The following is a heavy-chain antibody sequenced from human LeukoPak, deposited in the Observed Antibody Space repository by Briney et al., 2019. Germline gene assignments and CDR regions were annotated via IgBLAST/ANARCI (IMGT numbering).Heavy chain of an antibody. Sequence: SETLSLTCTVSGGSISSYYWSWIRQPPGRGLEWIGYIYYSGSTNYNPSLKSRVTISVDTSKNQFSLKLSSVTAADTAVYYCARQLAASGLGGYFDYWGQGTLVTVSS. D-gene: IGHD6-13*01. V-gene: IGHV4-59*08. J-gene: IGHJ4*02. CDR1: GGSISSYY. CDR3: ARQLAASGLGGYFDY. CDR2: IYYSGST.